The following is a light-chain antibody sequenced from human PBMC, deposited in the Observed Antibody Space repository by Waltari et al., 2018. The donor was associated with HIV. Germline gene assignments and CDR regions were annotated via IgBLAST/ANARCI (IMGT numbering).Light chain of an antibody. CDR1: SSNIGSYT. Sequence: QSELTQPPSASGTPGQRVTIPCSGSSSNIGSYTVNWYQQPPGTAPKLPIYANHQRPSGVPDRFSGSQSDTSASLAIGGLQSEDEADYYCATWDASLSGPVFGGGTKLTVL. J-gene: IGLJ2*01. V-gene: IGLV1-44*01. CDR3: ATWDASLSGPV. CDR2: ANH.